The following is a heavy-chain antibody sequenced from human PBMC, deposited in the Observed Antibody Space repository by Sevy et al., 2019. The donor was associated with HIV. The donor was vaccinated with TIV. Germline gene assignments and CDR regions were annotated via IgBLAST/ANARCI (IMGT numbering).Heavy chain of an antibody. CDR2: YDPEDDKR. CDR1: GKTLTQLS. Sequence: ASVKVSCKVSGKTLTQLSMHWVRQAPGKGLEWMGSYDPEDDKRIYSQKFQGRVTMTEDTSTDTAYMELRMLRSEDTAVYYCATTKDYYESSGSPFDYWGQGTLVTVSS. CDR3: ATTKDYYESSGSPFDY. D-gene: IGHD3-22*01. V-gene: IGHV1-24*01. J-gene: IGHJ4*02.